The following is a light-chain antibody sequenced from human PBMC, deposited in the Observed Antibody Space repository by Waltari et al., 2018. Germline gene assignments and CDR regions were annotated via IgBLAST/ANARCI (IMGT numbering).Light chain of an antibody. V-gene: IGLV1-47*01. CDR3: AAWDGSVSAHVV. CDR1: SLNIGYHF. Sequence: QSVLTQPPSASGLPGQRVIISCSGTSLNIGYHFVFWYHQNPGAAPKLLIYRNDQRPSGVPDRFSGSKSGTSASLAISGLRSEDEGDYYCAAWDGSVSAHVVFGGGTSVTVL. J-gene: IGLJ2*01. CDR2: RND.